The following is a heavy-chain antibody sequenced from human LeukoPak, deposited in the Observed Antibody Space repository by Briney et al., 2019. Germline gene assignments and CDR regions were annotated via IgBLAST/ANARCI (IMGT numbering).Heavy chain of an antibody. J-gene: IGHJ4*02. V-gene: IGHV4-34*01. D-gene: IGHD3-10*01. CDR2: INHSGST. Sequence: SETLSLTCAVYGGSFSDYYWSWIRQPPGKGLEWIGEINHSGSTNYNPSLKSRVTISVDTSKNQFSLKLSSVAAADTAVYYCARHGAWFGESRFDYWGQGTLVTVSS. CDR1: GGSFSDYY. CDR3: ARHGAWFGESRFDY.